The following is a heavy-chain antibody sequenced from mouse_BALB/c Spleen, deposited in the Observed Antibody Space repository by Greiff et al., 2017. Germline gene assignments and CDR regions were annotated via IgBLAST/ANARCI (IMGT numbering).Heavy chain of an antibody. Sequence: EVQVVESGGGLVQPKGSLKLSCAASGFTFNTYAMNWVRQAPGKGLEWVARIRSKSNNYATYYADSVKDRFTISRDDSQSMLYLQMNNLKTEDTAMYYCVSGNSDAMDYWGQGTSVTVSS. CDR3: VSGNSDAMDY. CDR1: GFTFNTYA. J-gene: IGHJ4*01. CDR2: IRSKSNNYAT. V-gene: IGHV10-1*02. D-gene: IGHD2-1*01.